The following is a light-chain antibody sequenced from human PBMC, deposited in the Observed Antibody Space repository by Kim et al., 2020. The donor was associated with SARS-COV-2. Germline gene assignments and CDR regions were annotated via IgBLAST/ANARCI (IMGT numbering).Light chain of an antibody. CDR3: SSYTSTSTPV. CDR2: DVS. J-gene: IGLJ1*01. Sequence: GQSITLSGTESSSDIGGYNYVSWYQQLPGKAPKLMIYDVSNRPSGVSNRFSGSKSGNTASLTISGLQADDGADYYCSSYTSTSTPVFGTGTKVTVL. CDR1: SSDIGGYNY. V-gene: IGLV2-14*03.